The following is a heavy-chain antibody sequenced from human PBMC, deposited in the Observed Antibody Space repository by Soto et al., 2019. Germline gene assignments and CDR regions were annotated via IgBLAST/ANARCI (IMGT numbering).Heavy chain of an antibody. J-gene: IGHJ4*02. CDR3: ARDTAGNFDY. D-gene: IGHD2-8*02. CDR1: GFTFSDYG. V-gene: IGHV3-33*01. Sequence: QVQLVESGGGVVQPGRSLRLSCAALGFTFSDYGMHWVRQPPGKGLEWLAVIWYDGMNKYYTDSVKGRFTISRDNAKNTLYLQMNSLRAEDTAVYYCARDTAGNFDYWGQGTLVTVSS. CDR2: IWYDGMNK.